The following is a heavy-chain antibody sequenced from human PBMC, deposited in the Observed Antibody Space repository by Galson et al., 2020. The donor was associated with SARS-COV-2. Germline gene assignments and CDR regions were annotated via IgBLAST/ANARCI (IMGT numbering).Heavy chain of an antibody. Sequence: ASEKVSCKPSGYTFTSYGISWVRQAPPQGLEWMGWISAYNGHTNYAQKLQGRVTMTTDTSTSTAYMELRSLRSDDTAVYYCAGDPSPMYYDVWSGYYTGVGFDVWGQGTMVTVSS. CDR1: GYTFTSYG. D-gene: IGHD3-3*01. CDR3: AGDPSPMYYDVWSGYYTGVGFDV. CDR2: ISAYNGHT. V-gene: IGHV1-18*01. J-gene: IGHJ3*01.